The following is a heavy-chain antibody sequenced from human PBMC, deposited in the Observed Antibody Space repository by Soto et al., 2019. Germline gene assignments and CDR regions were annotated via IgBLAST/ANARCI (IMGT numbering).Heavy chain of an antibody. CDR1: GFIFSSYA. J-gene: IGHJ4*02. Sequence: GGSLRLSCAASGFIFSSYAMSWVRQAPGKGLEWVSTISGSGGSTYYADSVKGRFTISRDNSKNTLYLQMNSLRAEDTAVYYCAKDGIVVVTAINYWGQGTLVTVS. V-gene: IGHV3-23*01. D-gene: IGHD2-21*02. CDR2: ISGSGGST. CDR3: AKDGIVVVTAINY.